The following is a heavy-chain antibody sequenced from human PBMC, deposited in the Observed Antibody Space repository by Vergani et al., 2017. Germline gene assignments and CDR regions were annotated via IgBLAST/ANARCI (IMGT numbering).Heavy chain of an antibody. J-gene: IGHJ3*02. CDR3: ARGYSGSWYVVAFDI. V-gene: IGHV4-31*01. D-gene: IGHD6-13*01. CDR1: GGSISSGGYY. CDR2: IYYSGST. Sequence: QVQLQESGPGLVKPSQTLSLTCTVSGGSISSGGYYWSWIRQHPGKGLEWIGYIYYSGSTYYNPSLKSLVTISVDTSKNQFSLKLSSVTAAATAVYYCARGYSGSWYVVAFDIWGQGTMVTVSS.